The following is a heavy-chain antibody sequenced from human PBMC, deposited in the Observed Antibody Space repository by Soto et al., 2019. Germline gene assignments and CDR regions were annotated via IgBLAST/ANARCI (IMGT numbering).Heavy chain of an antibody. Sequence: GASVKVSCKASGYTFTSYDINWVRPATGQGLEWMGWMNPNSGNTGYAQKFQGRVTMTRNTSISTAYMELSSLRSEDTAVYYCARRRDYYYYYYMDVWGKGTTVTVSS. CDR3: ARRRDYYYYYYMDV. CDR2: MNPNSGNT. CDR1: GYTFTSYD. V-gene: IGHV1-8*01. J-gene: IGHJ6*03.